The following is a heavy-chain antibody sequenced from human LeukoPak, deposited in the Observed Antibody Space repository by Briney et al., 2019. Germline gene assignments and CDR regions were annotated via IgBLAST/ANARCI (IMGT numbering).Heavy chain of an antibody. CDR1: GFTFSSDW. J-gene: IGHJ4*02. CDR2: IKQDGSEK. CDR3: ARAYYYDSSGYYPLDY. V-gene: IGHV3-7*01. Sequence: GGSLRLSCAASGFTFSSDWMSWVRQAPGKGLQWVANIKQDGSEKYYVDSVKGRFTISRDNAKNSLYLQMNSLRADDTAVYYCARAYYYDSSGYYPLDYWGQGTLVTVSS. D-gene: IGHD3-22*01.